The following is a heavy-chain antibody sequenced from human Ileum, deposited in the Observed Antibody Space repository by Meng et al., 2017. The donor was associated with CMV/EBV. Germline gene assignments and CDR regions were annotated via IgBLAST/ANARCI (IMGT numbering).Heavy chain of an antibody. D-gene: IGHD1-26*01. CDR3: ARDGSYRFDY. CDR2: LASDGTT. V-gene: IGHV3-74*01. J-gene: IGHJ4*02. CDR1: GFSFSVFW. Sequence: VGSLRLSCAASGFSFSVFWMHWVRQVPGKRLEWVSRLASDGTTVYADSVKGRFTISRDDATSTLFLQMNSLRAEDTAVYYCARDGSYRFDYWGQGTLVTVSS.